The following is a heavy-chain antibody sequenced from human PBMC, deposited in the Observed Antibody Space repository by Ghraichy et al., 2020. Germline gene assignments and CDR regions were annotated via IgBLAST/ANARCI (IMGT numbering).Heavy chain of an antibody. V-gene: IGHV1-2*06. Sequence: ASVKVSCKAAGYPFTAYFMHWVRQAPGRGLEWMGRIKPNNGGANYAQRFQGRVTMTRDTSINTAYMELSSLTSDDTAVYYCARGLTAVDTGSFVNWGQGTLVTV. CDR3: ARGLTAVDTGSFVN. D-gene: IGHD1-26*01. J-gene: IGHJ4*02. CDR1: GYPFTAYF. CDR2: IKPNNGGA.